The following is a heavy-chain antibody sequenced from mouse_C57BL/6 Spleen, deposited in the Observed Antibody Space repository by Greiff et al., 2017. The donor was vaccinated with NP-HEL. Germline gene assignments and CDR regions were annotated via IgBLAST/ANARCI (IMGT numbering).Heavy chain of an antibody. J-gene: IGHJ3*01. Sequence: EVMLVESGGGLVQPGGSLKLSCAASGFTFSDYYMYWVRQTPEKRLEWVAYISNGGGSTYYPDTVKGRFTISRDNAKNTLYLQMSRLKSEDTAMYYSARPLIRFEYYGSSAGVAHWVQGSLGTVSA. CDR3: ARPLIRFEYYGSSAGVAH. CDR2: ISNGGGST. D-gene: IGHD1-1*01. V-gene: IGHV5-12*01. CDR1: GFTFSDYY.